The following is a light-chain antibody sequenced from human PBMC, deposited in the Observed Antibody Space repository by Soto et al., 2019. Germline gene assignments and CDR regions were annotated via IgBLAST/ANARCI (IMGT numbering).Light chain of an antibody. Sequence: QSALTQPASVSGSPGQSITISCTGTSSDVGGYNYVSWYQQHPGKAPKLMIYDVNNRPSGVSNRFSASKSGNTASLTISGLQAEDEADYYCSSFASSGTLVFGGGTKLTVL. CDR1: SSDVGGYNY. CDR2: DVN. J-gene: IGLJ2*01. CDR3: SSFASSGTLV. V-gene: IGLV2-14*01.